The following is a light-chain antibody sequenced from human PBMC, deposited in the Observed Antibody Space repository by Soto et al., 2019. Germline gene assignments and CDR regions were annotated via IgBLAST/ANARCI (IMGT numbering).Light chain of an antibody. J-gene: IGLJ2*01. CDR3: SAHTRSSTLV. Sequence: QSALTQPPSVSGSLGQSVTISCIGTSSDVGDSNRVSWYQQPPGTAPKLMIYEVTNRPSGVPDRVSGSKSGNTASLTVSGLQAEDEADYYCSAHTRSSTLVFGGGTKLTVL. CDR1: SSDVGDSNR. V-gene: IGLV2-18*02. CDR2: EVT.